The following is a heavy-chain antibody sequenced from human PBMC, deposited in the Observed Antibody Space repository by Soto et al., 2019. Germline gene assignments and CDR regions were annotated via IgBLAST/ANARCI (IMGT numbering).Heavy chain of an antibody. CDR3: ARDAVAGNGLWEYFGP. Sequence: GGSLRLSCVASGFTFSNVWINWVRQAPGKGLEWVSSIHGSGGATYHADSVKGRFTISRDDSKNTLYLQMNSLRVEDTAVYYCARDAVAGNGLWEYFGPWGQGTLVTVSS. J-gene: IGHJ5*02. CDR1: GFTFSNVW. V-gene: IGHV3-23*01. D-gene: IGHD6-19*01. CDR2: IHGSGGAT.